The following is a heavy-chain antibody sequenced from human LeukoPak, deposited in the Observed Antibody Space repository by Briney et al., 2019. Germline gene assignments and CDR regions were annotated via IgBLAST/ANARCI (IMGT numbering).Heavy chain of an antibody. CDR2: IYHSGST. Sequence: SETPSLTCAVSGGSISSSNWWSWVRQPPGKGLEWIGEIYHSGSTNYNPSLKSRVTISVDKSKNQFSLKLSSVTAADTAVYYCASIAAAGMAPFDIWGQGTMVTVSS. D-gene: IGHD6-13*01. CDR1: GGSISSSNW. V-gene: IGHV4-4*02. J-gene: IGHJ3*02. CDR3: ASIAAAGMAPFDI.